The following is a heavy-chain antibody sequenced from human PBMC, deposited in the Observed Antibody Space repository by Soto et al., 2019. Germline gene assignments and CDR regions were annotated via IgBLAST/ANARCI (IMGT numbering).Heavy chain of an antibody. V-gene: IGHV1-69*04. CDR1: GGSFSNYA. Sequence: QVQLVQSGAEVKKPGSSVKVSCKASGGSFSNYALNWVRQAPGQGLEWMGSIVPFVGITKYAQTFQGRVKIPADNSTSPGYMELSSRRSDDTAVDSCARERGATKDYWCQGTLVTVSA. J-gene: IGHJ4*02. D-gene: IGHD1-26*01. CDR3: ARERGATKDY. CDR2: IVPFVGIT.